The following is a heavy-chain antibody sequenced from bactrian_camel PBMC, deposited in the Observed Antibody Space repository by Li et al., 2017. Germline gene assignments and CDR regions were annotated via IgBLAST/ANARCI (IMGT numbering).Heavy chain of an antibody. V-gene: IGHV3S1*01. CDR2: IVIRDGRT. Sequence: HVQLVESGGGLVQPGGSLRVSCAVAGYTSRSNCLGWFRRTDEQEREGLAAIVIRDGRTYAADSVQGRFTISQDTAKNTVYPQMNNLKPEDTVMYYCAAELKGGPWLRAASYAYWGQGTQVTVS. CDR1: GYTSRSNC. J-gene: IGHJ4*01. CDR3: AAELKGGPWLRAASYAY. D-gene: IGHD7*01.